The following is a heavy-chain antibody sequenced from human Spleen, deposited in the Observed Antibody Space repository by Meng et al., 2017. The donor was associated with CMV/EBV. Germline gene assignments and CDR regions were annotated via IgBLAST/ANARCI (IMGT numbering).Heavy chain of an antibody. J-gene: IGHJ4*02. CDR2: INHSGST. Sequence: QVQLRQWGAGLLKPSGTLSLTSAVYGGAFSGYYWSWIRQPPGKGLEWIGEINHSGSTNYNPSLKSRVTISVDTSKNQFSLKLSSVTAADTAVYYCARNLDYGDYVPATLAYWGQGTLVTVSS. CDR1: GGAFSGYY. D-gene: IGHD4-17*01. CDR3: ARNLDYGDYVPATLAY. V-gene: IGHV4-34*01.